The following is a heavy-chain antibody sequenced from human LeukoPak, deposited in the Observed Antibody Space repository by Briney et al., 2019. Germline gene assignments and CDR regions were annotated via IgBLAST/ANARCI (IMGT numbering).Heavy chain of an antibody. D-gene: IGHD2-8*01. V-gene: IGHV3-7*03. CDR2: INHNGNVN. CDR1: GFTFSSYW. CDR3: ARSRYCTNGICLYFDY. Sequence: GGSLRLSCAASGFTFSSYWMNWARQAPGKGLEWVASINHNGNVNCYVDSVKGRFTISRDNAKNSLYLQMNSLRAEDTAVYYCARSRYCTNGICLYFDYWGQGTLVTVSS. J-gene: IGHJ4*02.